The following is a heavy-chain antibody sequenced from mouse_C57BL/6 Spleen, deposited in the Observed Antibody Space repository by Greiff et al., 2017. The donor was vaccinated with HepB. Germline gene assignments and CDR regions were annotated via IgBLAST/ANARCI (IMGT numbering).Heavy chain of an antibody. J-gene: IGHJ2*01. Sequence: VQRVESGPELVKPGASVKLSCKASGYTFTSYDINWVKQRPGQGLEWIGWIYPRDGSTKYNEKFKGKATLTVDTSSSTAYMELHSLTSEDSAVYFCARGDGYDGFDYWGQGTTLTVSS. CDR2: IYPRDGST. D-gene: IGHD2-2*01. CDR3: ARGDGYDGFDY. V-gene: IGHV1-85*01. CDR1: GYTFTSYD.